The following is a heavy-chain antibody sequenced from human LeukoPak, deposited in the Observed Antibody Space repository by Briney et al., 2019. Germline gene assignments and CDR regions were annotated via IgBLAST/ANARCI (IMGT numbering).Heavy chain of an antibody. V-gene: IGHV4-39*01. J-gene: IGHJ4*02. CDR3: ARQDYDSSNDY. CDR1: GGSISSSSYY. Sequence: KASETLSLTCTVFGGSISSSSYYWGWIRQPPGKGLEWIGSIYYSGSTYYNPSLKSRVTISVDTSKNQFSLKLSSVTAADTAVYYCARQDYDSSNDYWGQGTLVTVSS. CDR2: IYYSGST. D-gene: IGHD3-22*01.